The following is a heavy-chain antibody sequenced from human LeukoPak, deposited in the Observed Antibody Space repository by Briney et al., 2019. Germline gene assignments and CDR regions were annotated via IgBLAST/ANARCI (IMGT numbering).Heavy chain of an antibody. Sequence: GGSLRLSCSASGFTFSNYWMSWVRQAPGQGLEWVANIKQDESEKYYVDSVKGRFTISRENAKSSLYLQMNSLRAEDTAVYYCARALDSSSSRYQAFEEWGQGTLVTVSS. CDR2: IKQDESEK. V-gene: IGHV3-7*01. D-gene: IGHD2-2*01. CDR3: ARALDSSSSRYQAFEE. J-gene: IGHJ4*02. CDR1: GFTFSNYW.